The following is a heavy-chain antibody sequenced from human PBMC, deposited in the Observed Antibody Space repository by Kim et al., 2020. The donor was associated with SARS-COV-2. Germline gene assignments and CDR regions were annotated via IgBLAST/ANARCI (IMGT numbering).Heavy chain of an antibody. J-gene: IGHJ4*02. V-gene: IGHV1-46*01. CDR2: INPSGGST. CDR3: ARWLPAYDITVGGYYFGY. D-gene: IGHD3-9*01. Sequence: ASVKVSCKASGYTFTSYYMHWVRQAPGQGLEWMGIINPSGGSTSYAQKFQGRVTMTRDTSTSTVYMELSSLGSEDTAVYYCARWLPAYDITVGGYYFGYWGQGTLVTVSS. CDR1: GYTFTSYY.